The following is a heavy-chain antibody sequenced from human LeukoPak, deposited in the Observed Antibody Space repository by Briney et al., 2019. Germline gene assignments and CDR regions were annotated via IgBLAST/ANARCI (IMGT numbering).Heavy chain of an antibody. CDR1: GFTFDDYA. J-gene: IGHJ5*02. Sequence: GGSLRLSCAASGFTFDDYAMHWVRQAPGKGLEWVSGISWNSGSIGYADSVKGRFTISRDNAKNSLYLQMNSLRAEDTALYYCGGFDPWHNWFDPWGQGTLVTVSS. CDR2: ISWNSGSI. D-gene: IGHD3-9*01. CDR3: GGFDPWHNWFDP. V-gene: IGHV3-9*01.